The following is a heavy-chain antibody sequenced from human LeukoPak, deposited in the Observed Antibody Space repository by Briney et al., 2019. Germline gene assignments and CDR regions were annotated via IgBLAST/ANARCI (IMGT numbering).Heavy chain of an antibody. CDR3: ARAVLRFLEWPPPLLDP. CDR1: GGSISRSSYY. Sequence: SETLSLTCTVSGGSISRSSYYWGWIRQPPGKGLEWIGTIYYSGSTYYNPSLKSRVTISVDTSKNQFSLKLSSVTAADTAVYYCARAVLRFLEWPPPLLDPWGQGTLVTVSS. J-gene: IGHJ5*02. D-gene: IGHD3-3*01. CDR2: IYYSGST. V-gene: IGHV4-39*07.